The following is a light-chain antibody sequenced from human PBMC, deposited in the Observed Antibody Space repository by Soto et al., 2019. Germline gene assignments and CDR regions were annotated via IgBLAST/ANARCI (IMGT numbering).Light chain of an antibody. J-gene: IGKJ1*01. V-gene: IGKV3-20*01. CDR3: QQFGTSPLWT. Sequence: EIVMTQSPAPPSFSPRERATPSCSASQSVSSNLAWYQQKPGQAPRLLMYETSTRATGIPDRFSGSGSGTDFTLTISRLGPEDFAVYFCQQFGTSPLWTFGQGTKV. CDR1: QSVSSN. CDR2: ETS.